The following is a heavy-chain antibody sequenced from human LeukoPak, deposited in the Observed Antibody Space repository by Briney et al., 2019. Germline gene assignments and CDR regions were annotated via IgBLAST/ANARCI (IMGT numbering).Heavy chain of an antibody. V-gene: IGHV3-30*04. CDR1: GFTFSSYA. CDR3: ATGGYSSGWYQSGSVQKPYYFDY. CDR2: ISYDGSNK. J-gene: IGHJ4*02. Sequence: GRSLRLSCAASGFTFSSYAMHWVRQAPGKGLEWVAVISYDGSNKYYADSVKGRLTISRDNSKNTLYLQMNSLRAEDTAVYYCATGGYSSGWYQSGSVQKPYYFDYWGQGTLVTVSS. D-gene: IGHD6-19*01.